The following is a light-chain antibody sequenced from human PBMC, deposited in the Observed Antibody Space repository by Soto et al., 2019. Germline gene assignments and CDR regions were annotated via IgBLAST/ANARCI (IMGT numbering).Light chain of an antibody. CDR3: SSYAGSNQLV. V-gene: IGLV2-8*01. J-gene: IGLJ2*01. CDR1: SSDVGGYNY. CDR2: EVN. Sequence: QSVLTQPHSASGSPGQSVTISCTGTSSDVGGYNYVSWYQQHPGKAPKLMIYEVNKRPSGVPDRFSGSKSGNTASLTVSGLQAEDEADYYCSSYAGSNQLVFGGGTKRTVL.